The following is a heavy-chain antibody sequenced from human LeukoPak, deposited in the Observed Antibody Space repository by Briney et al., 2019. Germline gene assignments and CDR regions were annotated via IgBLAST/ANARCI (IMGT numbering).Heavy chain of an antibody. D-gene: IGHD3-22*01. CDR3: ARGYDTTGYFSY. J-gene: IGHJ4*02. Sequence: ASVTVSCKVSGYTLTELSMHWVRQAPGKGLEWMGWIDTNTGNPTYAQGFIGRFVFSLDTSVTTAYLQISSLKTEDTAVYYCARGYDTTGYFSYWGQGTLVTVSS. V-gene: IGHV7-4-1*02. CDR1: GYTLTELS. CDR2: IDTNTGNP.